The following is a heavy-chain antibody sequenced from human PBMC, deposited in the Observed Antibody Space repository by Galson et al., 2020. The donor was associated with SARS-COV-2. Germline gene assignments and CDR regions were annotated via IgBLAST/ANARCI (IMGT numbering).Heavy chain of an antibody. J-gene: IGHJ6*03. CDR1: GFTFSSYA. CDR3: AKDRVDYRYYYYMDV. V-gene: IGHV3-23*01. Sequence: GGSRRLSCAASGFTFSSYAMSWVRQAPGKGLEWVSAISGSGGSTYYADSVKGRFTISRDNSKNTLYLQMNSLRAEDTAVYYCAKDRVDYRYYYYMDVWGKGTTVTVSS. D-gene: IGHD4-4*01. CDR2: ISGSGGST.